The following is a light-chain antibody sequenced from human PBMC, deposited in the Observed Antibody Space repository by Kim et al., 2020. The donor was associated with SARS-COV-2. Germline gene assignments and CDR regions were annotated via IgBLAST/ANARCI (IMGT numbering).Light chain of an antibody. CDR3: MQALQTPIT. CDR2: LGS. CDR1: QSLLHNDGNNY. Sequence: PASISCRSSQSLLHNDGNNYLDWYLQKPGQSPQLLIYLGSDRASGVPDRFSGSGSGTDFTLTISRVEAEDVGVYYCMQALQTPITFGQGTRLEIK. J-gene: IGKJ5*01. V-gene: IGKV2-28*01.